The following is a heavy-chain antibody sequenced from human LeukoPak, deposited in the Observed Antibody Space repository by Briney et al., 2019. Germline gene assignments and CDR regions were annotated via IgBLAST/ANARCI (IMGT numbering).Heavy chain of an antibody. CDR1: GGTFSSYT. CDR2: IIPILGIA. Sequence: SVKVSCKASGGTFSSYTISWVRQAPGQGLEWMGRIIPILGIANYAQKFQGRVTITADKSTSTAYMELSSLRSEDTAVYYCARDYYDSSGYLTLWGQGTLVTVSP. CDR3: ARDYYDSSGYLTL. J-gene: IGHJ1*01. V-gene: IGHV1-69*04. D-gene: IGHD3-22*01.